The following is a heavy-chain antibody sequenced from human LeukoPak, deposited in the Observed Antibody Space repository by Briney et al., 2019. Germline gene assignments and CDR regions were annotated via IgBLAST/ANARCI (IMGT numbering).Heavy chain of an antibody. CDR1: GFTFSGSA. Sequence: GGSLRLSCAASGFTFSGSAIHWVRQASGKGLEWVGSVRTKGNGYATQYAAPVKGRFTISRDDSKNTAYLQMNSLKTEDTAVYFCSSYDNSGYYYRNYWGQGTLVTVS. CDR2: VRTKGNGYAT. D-gene: IGHD3-22*01. V-gene: IGHV3-73*01. CDR3: SSYDNSGYYYRNY. J-gene: IGHJ4*02.